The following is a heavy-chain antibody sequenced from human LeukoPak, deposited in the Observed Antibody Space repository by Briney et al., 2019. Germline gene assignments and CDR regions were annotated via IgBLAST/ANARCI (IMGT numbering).Heavy chain of an antibody. CDR1: GGTFSSYA. D-gene: IGHD3-9*01. CDR3: ARDMGLKILTGYYRRDYYMDV. V-gene: IGHV1-69*05. CDR2: IIPIFGTA. J-gene: IGHJ6*03. Sequence: GASVKVSCKASGGTFSSYAISWVRQAPGQGLEWMGRIIPIFGTANYAQKFQGRVTITTDESTSTAYMELSSLRSEDTAVYYCARDMGLKILTGYYRRDYYMDVWGKGTTVTVSS.